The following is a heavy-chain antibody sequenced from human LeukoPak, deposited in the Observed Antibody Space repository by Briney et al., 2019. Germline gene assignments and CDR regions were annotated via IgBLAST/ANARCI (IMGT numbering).Heavy chain of an antibody. Sequence: GASVKVSCKASGYTFSSYGISWVRQAPGQGLEWMGWISVFDGNTKYVQKFQGRVTMTTDTSTSTAYMELRSLRSDDTAVYYCARLSSGSAYCGGDCYSHYYYYMDVWGKGTTVTISS. D-gene: IGHD2-21*02. V-gene: IGHV1-18*01. CDR3: ARLSSGSAYCGGDCYSHYYYYMDV. CDR2: ISVFDGNT. CDR1: GYTFSSYG. J-gene: IGHJ6*03.